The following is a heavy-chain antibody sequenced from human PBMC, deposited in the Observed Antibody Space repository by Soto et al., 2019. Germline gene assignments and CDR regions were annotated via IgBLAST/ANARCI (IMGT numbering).Heavy chain of an antibody. V-gene: IGHV3-21*01. D-gene: IGHD6-19*01. J-gene: IGHJ4*02. Sequence: EVQLVESGGGLVKPGGSLRLSCAASGFTFSSYSMNWVRQAPGKGLEWVSSISSSSSYIYYADSVKGRFTISRDNAKNSLYLQMISLRAEDTAVYYCARDPIAVAGTPSDYWGQGTLVTVSS. CDR1: GFTFSSYS. CDR3: ARDPIAVAGTPSDY. CDR2: ISSSSSYI.